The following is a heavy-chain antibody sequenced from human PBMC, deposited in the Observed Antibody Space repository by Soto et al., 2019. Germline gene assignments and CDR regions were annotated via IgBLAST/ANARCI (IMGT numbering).Heavy chain of an antibody. CDR3: AKCLYGSGSLADLHWFDP. CDR2: ISYDGSNK. D-gene: IGHD3-10*01. V-gene: IGHV3-30*18. Sequence: PGGSLRLSCAASGFTFSSYGMHWVRQAPGKGLEWVAVISYDGSNKYYADSVKGRFTISRDNSKNTLYLQMNSLRAEDTAVYYCAKCLYGSGSLADLHWFDPRGQGTLVTVSS. CDR1: GFTFSSYG. J-gene: IGHJ5*02.